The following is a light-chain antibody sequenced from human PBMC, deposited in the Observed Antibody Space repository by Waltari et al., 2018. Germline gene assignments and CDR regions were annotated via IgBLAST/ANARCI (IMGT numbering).Light chain of an antibody. Sequence: DIQMTQSTSSLSASVGDRVTITCRASQTMRNYFNLYHHKPGKAPNLLIYGASILQSGVPSRFSGSGSGTDFTLTISSVQPEDSGTYYCQRSFTTPFMYNFGQGTKLEIK. J-gene: IGKJ2*01. CDR2: GAS. V-gene: IGKV1-39*01. CDR3: QRSFTTPFMYN. CDR1: QTMRNY.